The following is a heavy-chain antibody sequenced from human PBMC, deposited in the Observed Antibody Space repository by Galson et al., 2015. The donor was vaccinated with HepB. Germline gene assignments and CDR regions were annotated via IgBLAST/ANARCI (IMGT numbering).Heavy chain of an antibody. D-gene: IGHD6-13*01. CDR3: TRLRDLSGYSSR. Sequence: SLRLSCAASGFTFSGSAIHWVRQASGKGPEWVGRIRSKAHNYATSYVPSLKGRFTIARDDSKNMAYLHMKSLKTEDTAVYYCTRLRDLSGYSSRWGQGTLVTVSS. J-gene: IGHJ4*02. V-gene: IGHV3-73*01. CDR1: GFTFSGSA. CDR2: IRSKAHNYAT.